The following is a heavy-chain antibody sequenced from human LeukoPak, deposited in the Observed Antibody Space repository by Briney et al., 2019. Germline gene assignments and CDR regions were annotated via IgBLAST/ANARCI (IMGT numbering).Heavy chain of an antibody. CDR2: IWYDGSNK. CDR3: ARQGPETYYDFWSGQYGMDV. CDR1: GFTVSSNY. V-gene: IGHV3-33*08. Sequence: GGSLRLSCAASGFTVSSNYMSWVRQAPGKGLEWVAVIWYDGSNKYYADSVKGRFTISRDNSKNTLYLQMNSLRAEDTAVYYCARQGPETYYDFWSGQYGMDVWGQGTTVTVSS. J-gene: IGHJ6*02. D-gene: IGHD3-3*01.